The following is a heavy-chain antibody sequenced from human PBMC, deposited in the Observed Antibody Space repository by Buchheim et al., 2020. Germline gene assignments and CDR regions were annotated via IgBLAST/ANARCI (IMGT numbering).Heavy chain of an antibody. CDR3: ARISGSYWY. CDR1: GGSISSSSYY. D-gene: IGHD1-26*01. CDR2: IYYSGST. Sequence: QLQLQESGPGLVKPSETLSLTCTVSGGSISSSSYYWGWIRQPPGKGLEWIGSIYYSGSTSSHPSLNIRVTISVDTSKNQFSLKLSSVTAADTAVYYCARISGSYWYWGQGTL. J-gene: IGHJ4*02. V-gene: IGHV4-39*07.